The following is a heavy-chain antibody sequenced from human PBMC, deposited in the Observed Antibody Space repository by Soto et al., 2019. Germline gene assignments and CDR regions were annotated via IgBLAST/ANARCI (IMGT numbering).Heavy chain of an antibody. CDR3: ARDPADQYYHYHGMDV. Sequence: QVQLQESGPGLVKPSQTLSLTCTVSGGSISSGGYYWSWIRQHPGKGLEWIGYIYYSGSTYYNPSLKSRVTITVDTSKNQFPLKLSSVTAAGTAVYYCARDPADQYYHYHGMDVWGQGTTVTVSS. CDR2: IYYSGST. CDR1: GGSISSGGYY. J-gene: IGHJ6*02. V-gene: IGHV4-31*03.